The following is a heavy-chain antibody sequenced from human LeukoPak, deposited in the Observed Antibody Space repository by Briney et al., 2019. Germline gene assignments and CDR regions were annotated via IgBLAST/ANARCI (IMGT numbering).Heavy chain of an antibody. CDR2: IYYSGST. J-gene: IGHJ4*02. CDR1: GGSISSYY. Sequence: ASETLSLTCTVSGGSISSYYWSWIRQPPGKGLEWIGYIYYSGSTNYSPSLKSRVTMSVDTSKNQFSLKLSSVTAADTAVYFCARHSAYLNPFDYWGQGTLVTISS. D-gene: IGHD1-14*01. CDR3: ARHSAYLNPFDY. V-gene: IGHV4-59*08.